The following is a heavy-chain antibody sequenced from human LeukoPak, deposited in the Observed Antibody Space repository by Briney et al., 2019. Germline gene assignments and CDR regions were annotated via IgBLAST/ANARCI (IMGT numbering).Heavy chain of an antibody. CDR3: VKAGIAVAGTPFAY. D-gene: IGHD6-19*01. J-gene: IGHJ4*02. V-gene: IGHV3-64D*06. Sequence: GESLRLSCSASRFTFSIFAIHWVSQAPGKGLEYVSAITSNGGSTYYADSVKGRFTISRDNSKNTLFLQMGSLRAEDTAVYYCVKAGIAVAGTPFAYWGQGTLVTVSS. CDR1: RFTFSIFA. CDR2: ITSNGGST.